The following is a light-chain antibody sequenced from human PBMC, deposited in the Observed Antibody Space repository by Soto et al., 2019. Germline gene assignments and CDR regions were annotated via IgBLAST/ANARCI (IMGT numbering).Light chain of an antibody. CDR1: QDINKY. V-gene: IGKV1-39*01. CDR3: QQSYSSPYT. CDR2: ATS. J-gene: IGKJ2*01. Sequence: DIPMTQSPSSLSAAVGDSVTITCRASQDINKYLNWYHQTPGKAPKLLVFATSTLHNGVPSRFSGSRSRTDFSLTITSLQPEDFATYYCQQSYSSPYTFGQGTKLEIK.